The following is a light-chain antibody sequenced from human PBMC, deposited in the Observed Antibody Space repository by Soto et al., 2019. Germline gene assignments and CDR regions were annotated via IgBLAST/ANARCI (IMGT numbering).Light chain of an antibody. CDR2: EGN. V-gene: IGLV2-23*01. Sequence: QSVLTQPASVSGSPGQSITISCTGTSSDVGSYDLVSWYQQHPGKAPQLIICEGNKRPSGVSNRFSGSKSGNTASLTISGLPAEDEADYYCCSFADHYTYVFGTGTKVTVL. J-gene: IGLJ1*01. CDR1: SSDVGSYDL. CDR3: CSFADHYTYV.